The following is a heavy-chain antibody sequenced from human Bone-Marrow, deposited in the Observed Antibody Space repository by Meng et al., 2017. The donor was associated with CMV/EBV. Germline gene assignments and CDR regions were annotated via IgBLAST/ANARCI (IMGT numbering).Heavy chain of an antibody. J-gene: IGHJ6*02. V-gene: IGHV1-8*01. D-gene: IGHD6-19*01. CDR2: MNPNSGNT. Sequence: ASVKVSCKASGYPFTSYDINWVRQATGQGLEWMGWMNPNSGNTGYAQKFQGRVTMTRKTSISTAYMELSSLRSEDTAVYYCARGGYSSGWYLAHGPYGMDVWGQGTTVTVSS. CDR3: ARGGYSSGWYLAHGPYGMDV. CDR1: GYPFTSYD.